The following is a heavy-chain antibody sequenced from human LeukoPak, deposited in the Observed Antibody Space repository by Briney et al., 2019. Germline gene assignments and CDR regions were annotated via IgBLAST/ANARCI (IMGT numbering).Heavy chain of an antibody. V-gene: IGHV3-53*01. CDR1: GFTVSSSY. Sequence: GGSLRLSCAASGFTVSSSYMSWVRQAPGKGLEWVSVIHSGGNTYYADSVKGRFTISRDNSKNTLYLQMNSLRAEDTAVYYCTRDLNSGGSCWGQGTLVTVSS. CDR3: TRDLNSGGSC. D-gene: IGHD2-15*01. J-gene: IGHJ4*02. CDR2: IHSGGNT.